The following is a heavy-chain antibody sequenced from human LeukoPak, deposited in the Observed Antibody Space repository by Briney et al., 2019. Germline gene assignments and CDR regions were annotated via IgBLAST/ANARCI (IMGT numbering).Heavy chain of an antibody. CDR1: GGSISTYY. J-gene: IGHJ4*02. V-gene: IGHV4-59*01. D-gene: IGHD6-19*01. Sequence: PSETLSLTCTVSGGSISTYYWNWIRQPPGKGLEWIGYIYYSGSTNYNPSLKSRVTISVDTSKNQFSLKLSSVTAADTAVYYCARDLAVAGTRTFDYWGQGTLVTVSS. CDR2: IYYSGST. CDR3: ARDLAVAGTRTFDY.